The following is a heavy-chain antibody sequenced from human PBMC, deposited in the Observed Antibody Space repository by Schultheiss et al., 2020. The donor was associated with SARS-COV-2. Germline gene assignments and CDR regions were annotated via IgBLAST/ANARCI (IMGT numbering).Heavy chain of an antibody. CDR1: GGTFSSYA. CDR2: ISAYNGNT. V-gene: IGHV1-18*01. CDR3: ARAPSSIAAEGAFDI. D-gene: IGHD6-6*01. J-gene: IGHJ3*02. Sequence: GGSLRLSCKASGGTFSSYAISWVRQAPGQGLEWMGWISAYNGNTNYAQKLQGRVTMTTDTSTSTAYMELRSLRSDDTAVYYCARAPSSIAAEGAFDIWGQGTMVTVSS.